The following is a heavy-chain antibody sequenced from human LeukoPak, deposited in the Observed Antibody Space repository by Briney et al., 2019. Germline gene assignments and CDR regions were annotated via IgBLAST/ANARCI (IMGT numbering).Heavy chain of an antibody. V-gene: IGHV4-39*07. J-gene: IGHJ5*02. CDR1: GGSISSSSYY. CDR3: AREGRGVIIGNWFDP. D-gene: IGHD3-10*01. CDR2: IYHSGST. Sequence: SETLSLTCTVSGGSISSSSYYWGWIRQPPGKGLEWIGSIYHSGSTYYNPSLKSRVTISVDTSKNQFSLKLSSVTAADTAVYYCAREGRGVIIGNWFDPWGQGTLVTVSS.